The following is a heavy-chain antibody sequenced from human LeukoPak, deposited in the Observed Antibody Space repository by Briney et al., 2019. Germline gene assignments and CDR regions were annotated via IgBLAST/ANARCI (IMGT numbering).Heavy chain of an antibody. D-gene: IGHD3-22*01. J-gene: IGHJ4*02. CDR2: IWYDGSNK. Sequence: GGSLRLSCAASGFTFSSYGMHWVRQAPGKGLEWVAVIWYDGSNKYYADSVKGRFTISRGNSKNTLYLQMNSLRAEDTAVYYCARDSLVVITRGAFGYWGQGTLVTVSS. CDR1: GFTFSSYG. V-gene: IGHV3-33*01. CDR3: ARDSLVVITRGAFGY.